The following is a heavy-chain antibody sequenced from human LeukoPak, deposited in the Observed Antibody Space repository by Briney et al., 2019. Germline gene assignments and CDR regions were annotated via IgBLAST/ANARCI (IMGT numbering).Heavy chain of an antibody. J-gene: IGHJ4*01. CDR1: GFIFSHHG. CDR3: ARDAQRGFDYSNSLKY. Sequence: GGSLRLSCAASGFIFSHHGMHWVRQAPGQGLEWVAVIWSDGTNRFYADSVKGRLTISRDNSQNTVFLQMDSLRVKDTAIYYCARDAQRGFDYSNSLKYWGHGTLVTVSS. V-gene: IGHV3-33*01. D-gene: IGHD4-11*01. CDR2: IWSDGTNR.